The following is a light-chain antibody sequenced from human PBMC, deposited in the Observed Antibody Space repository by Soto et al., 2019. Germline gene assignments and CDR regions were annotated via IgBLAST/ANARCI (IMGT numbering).Light chain of an antibody. V-gene: IGLV6-57*02. CDR2: EDY. J-gene: IGLJ2*01. CDR3: QSYDNNNVV. CDR1: SGSIASNY. Sequence: NFMLTQPHSVSESPGKTVTISCTGSSGSIASNYVQWYQQRPGSAPTTVIYEDYQRPSGVPDRFSGSIDSSSNSASLTISGLQTEGEADYYCQSYDNNNVVFGGGTKLTVL.